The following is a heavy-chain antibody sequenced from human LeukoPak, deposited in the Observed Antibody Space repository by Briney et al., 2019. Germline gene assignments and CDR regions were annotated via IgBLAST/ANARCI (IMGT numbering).Heavy chain of an antibody. CDR3: GRSEVAATEQWDN. V-gene: IGHV4-4*07. D-gene: IGHD1-26*01. Sequence: PSETLSFTGTAPGGSIRGYYWSWFRKPAGKGRKGFGRISTSGTTNYNPSLKSRVTMSVDTSKNQFSLKLNSVTAADTAVYYCGRSEVAATEQWDNWGQGTLVTVSS. CDR1: GGSIRGYY. CDR2: ISTSGTT. J-gene: IGHJ4*02.